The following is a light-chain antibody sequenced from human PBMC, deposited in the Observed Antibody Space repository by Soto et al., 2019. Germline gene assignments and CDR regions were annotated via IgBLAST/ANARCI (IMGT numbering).Light chain of an antibody. J-gene: IGKJ1*01. Sequence: AIRMTQSPSSFSASTGDRVTITCRASQGISSYLAWYQQKPGKAPKLLIYAASTLQSGVPSRFSGSGSGTDFTLTISCLQSEDFATYYFQQYYSYPWTFGQGNKVEIK. V-gene: IGKV1-8*01. CDR1: QGISSY. CDR3: QQYYSYPWT. CDR2: AAS.